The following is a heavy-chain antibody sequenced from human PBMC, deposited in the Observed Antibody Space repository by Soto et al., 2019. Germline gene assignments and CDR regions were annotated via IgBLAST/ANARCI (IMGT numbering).Heavy chain of an antibody. V-gene: IGHV3-30*18. CDR1: GFSFSLYG. J-gene: IGHJ4*02. CDR2: ISFDGTNK. Sequence: VQLVQSGGGVVQPGGSLRLSCAASGFSFSLYGMHWVRQAPGKGLEWVAVISFDGTNKYYADSVKGRFTISRDNSKKTLYLQMNSLRAEDTAVYYCAKDEGTGAPFDYWGQGTLVTVSS. CDR3: AKDEGTGAPFDY. D-gene: IGHD1-26*01.